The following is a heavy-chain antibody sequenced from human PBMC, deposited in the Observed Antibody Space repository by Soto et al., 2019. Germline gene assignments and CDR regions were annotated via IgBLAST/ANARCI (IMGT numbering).Heavy chain of an antibody. CDR2: IYYIGAT. CDR3: ARVFSSGSGWMYYFDF. V-gene: IGHV4-4*02. D-gene: IGHD6-25*01. J-gene: IGHJ4*02. CDR1: SGSISSGNW. Sequence: QVQLQESGPGLVESSGTLSLTCEVSSGSISSGNWRSWVRQPPGKGLEWIGEIYYIGATNYNPSLKSRVTMAIDKSKDQFSLNLRSATAADTAVYYCARVFSSGSGWMYYFDFWGQGILVSVSS.